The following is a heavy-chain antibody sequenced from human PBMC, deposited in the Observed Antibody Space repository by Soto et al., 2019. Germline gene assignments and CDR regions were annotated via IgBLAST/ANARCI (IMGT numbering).Heavy chain of an antibody. D-gene: IGHD2-2*01. CDR2: IRSKAYGGTT. CDR1: GFTFGDYA. V-gene: IGHV3-49*03. CDR3: TREGVVVVPAAHDAFDI. Sequence: GGSLRLSCTASGFTFGDYAMSWFRQAPGKGLEWVGFIRSKAYGGTTEYAASVKGRFTISRDDSKSIAYLQMNSLKTEDTAVYYCTREGVVVVPAAHDAFDIWGQGTMVTVPS. J-gene: IGHJ3*02.